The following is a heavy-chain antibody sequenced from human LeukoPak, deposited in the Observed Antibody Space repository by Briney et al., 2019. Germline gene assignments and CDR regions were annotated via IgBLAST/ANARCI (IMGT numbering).Heavy chain of an antibody. J-gene: IGHJ4*02. Sequence: PGGSLRLSCAASGFSLSDYYMSWIRQAPGKGLEWVSYISSTSIYTNYADSVKGRLTISRDNAKDSLYLQMNSLRAEDTAVYYCARRHGGNSYYFDFWGQGTLVTVSS. CDR3: ARRHGGNSYYFDF. D-gene: IGHD4-23*01. CDR2: ISSTSIYT. CDR1: GFSLSDYY. V-gene: IGHV3-11*03.